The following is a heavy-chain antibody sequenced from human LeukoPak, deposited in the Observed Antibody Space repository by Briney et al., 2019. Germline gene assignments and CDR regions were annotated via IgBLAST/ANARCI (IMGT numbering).Heavy chain of an antibody. CDR2: IYHSGST. J-gene: IGHJ6*03. CDR1: GGSISSGGYY. V-gene: IGHV4-30-2*01. CDR3: ARDGNGGYYYMDV. D-gene: IGHD4-23*01. Sequence: PSQTLSLTCTVSGGSISSGGYYWSWIRQPPGKGLEWIEYIYHSGSTYYNPSLKSRVTISVDRSKNQFSLKLSSVTAADTAVYYCARDGNGGYYYMDVWGKGTTVTVSS.